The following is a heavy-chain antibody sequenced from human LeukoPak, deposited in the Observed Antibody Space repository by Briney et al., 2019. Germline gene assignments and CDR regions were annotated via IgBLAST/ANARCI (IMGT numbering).Heavy chain of an antibody. D-gene: IGHD3-3*01. J-gene: IGHJ4*02. V-gene: IGHV1-18*01. CDR2: ISTYNGNT. CDR1: GYTFTSYG. CDR3: ARDLRYYDFWSGYSRDKPMDY. Sequence: ASVKVSCKASGYTFTSYGISWVRQAPGQGLEWMGWISTYNGNTNYAQKLQGRVTMTTDTSTSTAYMELRSLRYDDTAVYYCARDLRYYDFWSGYSRDKPMDYWGQGTLVTVSS.